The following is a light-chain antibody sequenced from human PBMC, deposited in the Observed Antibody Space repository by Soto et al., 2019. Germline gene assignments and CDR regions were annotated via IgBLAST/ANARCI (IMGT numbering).Light chain of an antibody. CDR3: QYHGSSPIT. CDR2: AAS. V-gene: IGKV3-20*01. Sequence: VFNQSLGTLSLHPGERATLSCRASQSLSNNIYLAWYQQKPGQAPRLLIFAASSRASGIPDRFSGSGSGTDFTLTISRLEPEDFALFYCQYHGSSPITFGQGTRLEIK. CDR1: QSLSNNIY. J-gene: IGKJ5*01.